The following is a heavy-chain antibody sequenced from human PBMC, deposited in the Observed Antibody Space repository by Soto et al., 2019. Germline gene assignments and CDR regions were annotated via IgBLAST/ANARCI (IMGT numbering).Heavy chain of an antibody. CDR2: MYNSGTS. CDR3: ARRLSGRSAVDY. Sequence: QVQLQESGPGLLKPSQTLSLTCSVSGGSISSGTYYWSWIRHRPGKGLEWIGYMYNSGTSSYSPSLKSRSVLYVDTSKNQFSLKLTSVTAADTATYVCARRLSGRSAVDYWGLGILVTVSS. CDR1: GGSISSGTYY. J-gene: IGHJ4*01. V-gene: IGHV4-31*03. D-gene: IGHD2-15*01.